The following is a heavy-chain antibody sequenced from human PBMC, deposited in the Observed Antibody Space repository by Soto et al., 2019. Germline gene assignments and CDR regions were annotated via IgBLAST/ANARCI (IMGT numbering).Heavy chain of an antibody. D-gene: IGHD3-10*01. CDR2: IWYDGSNK. Sequence: QVQLVESGGGVVQPGRSLRLSCAASAFTFSNYGMHWVRQAPGKGLEWVAVIWYDGSNKYYADSVKGRFTISRDNSKNTLYLQMNSLRAEDTAVYYCARDQGGTMGRREFDPWGQGTLVTVSS. CDR1: AFTFSNYG. V-gene: IGHV3-33*01. CDR3: ARDQGGTMGRREFDP. J-gene: IGHJ5*02.